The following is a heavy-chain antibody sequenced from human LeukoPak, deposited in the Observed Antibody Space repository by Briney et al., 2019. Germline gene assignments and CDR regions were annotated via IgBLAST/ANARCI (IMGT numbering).Heavy chain of an antibody. CDR1: GFTFSSYG. CDR3: ARDPLFYALGSYHPAHLNY. D-gene: IGHD2/OR15-2a*01. V-gene: IGHV3-33*01. CDR2: IWYDGSNK. J-gene: IGHJ4*02. Sequence: LAGGSLRLSCAASGFTFSSYGMHWVRQVPGKGLEWVAVIWYDGSNKYYADSVKGRFTISRDNSKNALYLQMNSLRAEDTAVYYCARDPLFYALGSYHPAHLNYWGQGTLVTVSS.